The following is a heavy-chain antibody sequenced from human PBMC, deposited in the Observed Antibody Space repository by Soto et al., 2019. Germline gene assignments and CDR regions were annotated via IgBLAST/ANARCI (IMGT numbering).Heavy chain of an antibody. Sequence: GGSLRRSCAPSGFACSSYAMGWVRQAPGTWLEWVSSISGSGSSIYYADSVRGRFTISRDNSHNTLYLQMNSLRAEDTAVYYCAKLTELGFYFDTSTYYTNWGQGTLVTVSS. D-gene: IGHD3-22*01. CDR1: GFACSSYA. CDR3: AKLTELGFYFDTSTYYTN. CDR2: ISGSGSSI. V-gene: IGHV3-23*01. J-gene: IGHJ4*02.